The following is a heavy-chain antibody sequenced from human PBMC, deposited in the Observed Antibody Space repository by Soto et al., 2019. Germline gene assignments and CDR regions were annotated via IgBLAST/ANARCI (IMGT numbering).Heavy chain of an antibody. J-gene: IGHJ4*02. Sequence: QVTLKESGPVLVNPTETLTLTCTGSGFSLSNARMGVSWIRQPPGKALEWLAHIFSNDEKSYSPSLKSRLTISKDTSKSQVDLTMTNMDPVDTATYYCARIPPPHYYDSSGYLLDYWGQGTLVTVSS. D-gene: IGHD3-22*01. CDR1: GFSLSNARMG. CDR2: IFSNDEK. V-gene: IGHV2-26*01. CDR3: ARIPPPHYYDSSGYLLDY.